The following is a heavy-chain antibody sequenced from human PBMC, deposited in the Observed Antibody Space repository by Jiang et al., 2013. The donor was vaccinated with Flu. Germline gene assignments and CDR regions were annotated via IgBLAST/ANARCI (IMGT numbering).Heavy chain of an antibody. Sequence: RLSCAASGFTFSSYAMSWVRQAPGKGLEWVSAISGSGGSTYYADSVKGRFTISRDNSKNTLYLQMNSLRAEDTAVYYCAKHGRGFGYCSSTSCSDLGYWGQGTLVTVSS. CDR1: GFTFSSYA. CDR3: AKHGRGFGYCSSTSCSDLGY. CDR2: ISGSGGST. D-gene: IGHD2-2*03. J-gene: IGHJ4*02. V-gene: IGHV3-23*01.